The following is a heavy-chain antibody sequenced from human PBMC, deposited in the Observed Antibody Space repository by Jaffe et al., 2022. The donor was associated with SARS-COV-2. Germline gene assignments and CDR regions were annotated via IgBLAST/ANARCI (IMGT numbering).Heavy chain of an antibody. CDR2: INPNSGGT. J-gene: IGHJ3*02. CDR1: GYTFTGYY. V-gene: IGHV1-2*02. Sequence: QVQLVQSGAEVKKPGASVKVSCKASGYTFTGYYMHWVRQAPGQGLEWMGWINPNSGGTNYAQKFQGRVTMTRDTSISTAYMELSRLRSDDTAVYYCARVTYYYGSGSYSGAFDIWGQGTMVTVSS. CDR3: ARVTYYYGSGSYSGAFDI. D-gene: IGHD3-10*01.